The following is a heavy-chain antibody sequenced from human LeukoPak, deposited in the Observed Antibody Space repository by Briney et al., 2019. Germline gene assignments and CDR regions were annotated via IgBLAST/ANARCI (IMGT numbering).Heavy chain of an antibody. D-gene: IGHD5-24*01. CDR3: TRGERWLQLGYMDV. CDR2: IYYSGST. CDR1: GGSISSYY. V-gene: IGHV4-59*01. Sequence: SETLSLTCTVSGGSISSYYWSWIRQPPGKGLEWIGYIYYSGSTNYNPSLKSRVTISVDTSKNQFSLKLSSVTAADTAVYYCTRGERWLQLGYMDVWGKGTTVTVSS. J-gene: IGHJ6*03.